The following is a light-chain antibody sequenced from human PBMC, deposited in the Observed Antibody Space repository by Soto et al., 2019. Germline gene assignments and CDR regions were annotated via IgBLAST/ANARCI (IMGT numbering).Light chain of an antibody. CDR1: QSIGFY. CDR2: GAS. J-gene: IGKJ1*01. V-gene: IGKV1-39*01. CDR3: QQSYGTPRT. Sequence: DIQMTQSPSSLSASVGDRVTITCRASQSIGFYLTWYQHKPGTAPKLLIYGASGLQSGVPSRFAGSGSGTDFTLTISSLQPEDFATYCCQQSYGTPRTFGQGTKVEIK.